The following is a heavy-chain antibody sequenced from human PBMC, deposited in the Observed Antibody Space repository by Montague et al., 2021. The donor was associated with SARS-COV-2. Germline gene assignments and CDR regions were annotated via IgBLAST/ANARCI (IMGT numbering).Heavy chain of an antibody. J-gene: IGHJ4*02. CDR2: IDVRGNT. Sequence: SETLSLTCAVSGGSITVYYCNWIRQSPGTGLEWLGRIDVRGNTHYNPSVRSQLTMSVDTSKKQFSLKLTSVTAADTAIYYCAGEIVAGLLSYWGRGTLVSVSS. CDR1: GGSITVYY. CDR3: AGEIVAGLLSY. D-gene: IGHD6-19*01. V-gene: IGHV4-4*07.